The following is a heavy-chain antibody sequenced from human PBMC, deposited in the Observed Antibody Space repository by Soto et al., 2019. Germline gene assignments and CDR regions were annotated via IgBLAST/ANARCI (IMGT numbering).Heavy chain of an antibody. J-gene: IGHJ6*02. Sequence: SETLSLTXAVYGGSLSGYYWSWIRQPPGKGWEWIGEINHSGSTNYNPSLKSRVTISVDTSKNQFSLKLSSVTAADTAVYYCARISITIFGVVISAPYYYGMDVWGQGTTVTVSS. CDR3: ARISITIFGVVISAPYYYGMDV. D-gene: IGHD3-3*01. CDR2: INHSGST. V-gene: IGHV4-34*01. CDR1: GGSLSGYY.